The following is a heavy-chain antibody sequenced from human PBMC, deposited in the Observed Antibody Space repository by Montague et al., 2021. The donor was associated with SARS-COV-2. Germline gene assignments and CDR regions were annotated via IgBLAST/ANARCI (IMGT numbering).Heavy chain of an antibody. CDR2: IYWNDYK. Sequence: PALVKPTQTLTLTCTFSGFSLNTSGVGVTWVRQPPGKALEWLAFIYWNDYKHYSPSVKSRITITKDTSKNQVVLIMTNMDPVDTGTYYCAHVDVGNRGFEFWGQGTLVTVSS. D-gene: IGHD1-26*01. J-gene: IGHJ4*02. CDR1: GFSLNTSGVG. V-gene: IGHV2-5*01. CDR3: AHVDVGNRGFEF.